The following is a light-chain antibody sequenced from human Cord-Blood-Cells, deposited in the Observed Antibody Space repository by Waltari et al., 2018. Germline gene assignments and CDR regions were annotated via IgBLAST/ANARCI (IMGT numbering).Light chain of an antibody. CDR3: SSYTSSSTLDVV. CDR2: DVS. CDR1: SSDVGGYNY. J-gene: IGLJ2*01. V-gene: IGLV2-14*01. Sequence: QSALTQPASVSGSPGQSITISCTGTSSDVGGYNYFSWYQQHPGKAPKLMIYDVSKRPSGVSNRFSGSKSGNTASLTISGLQAEDEADYYCSSYTSSSTLDVVFGGGTKLTVL.